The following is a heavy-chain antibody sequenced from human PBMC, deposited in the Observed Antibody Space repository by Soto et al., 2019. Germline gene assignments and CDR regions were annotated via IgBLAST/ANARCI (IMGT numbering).Heavy chain of an antibody. CDR2: INPKSGGT. J-gene: IGHJ6*02. Sequence: ASVKGSCKSSGYSFTDYHIHWVRQAPVQGLEWLGRINPKSGGTSTAQKFQGWVTMTTDTSISTASMELTRLTSDDTAIYYCARGDSTDCSNGVCSFFYNHDMDVWGQGTTVTGSS. D-gene: IGHD2-8*01. V-gene: IGHV1-2*04. CDR3: ARGDSTDCSNGVCSFFYNHDMDV. CDR1: GYSFTDYH.